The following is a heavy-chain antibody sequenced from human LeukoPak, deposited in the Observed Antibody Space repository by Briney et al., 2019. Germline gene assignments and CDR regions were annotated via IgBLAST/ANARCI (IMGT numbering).Heavy chain of an antibody. CDR3: ARYLRSDFWNGPSPDEYYFDY. D-gene: IGHD3-3*01. Sequence: GGSLRLSCAASGFTFSSYSMNWVPQAPGKGLEWVSSISSSTYIYYTDSVTRRFTISRDKTKNSLYLQMNSLRAEDTAVYYCARYLRSDFWNGPSPDEYYFDYWGQGTLVTVSS. CDR2: ISSSTYI. V-gene: IGHV3-21*01. CDR1: GFTFSSYS. J-gene: IGHJ4*02.